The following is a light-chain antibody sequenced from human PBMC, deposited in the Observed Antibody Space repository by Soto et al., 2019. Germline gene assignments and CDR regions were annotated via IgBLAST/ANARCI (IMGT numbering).Light chain of an antibody. Sequence: QSVLTQPRSVSGSPGQSVTISCTGTSSDVGGYNCVSWYQQHPGKAPKLMIYDVSKRPSGVPDRFSGSKSGNTASLTISGLQAEDEADYYCCSYAGSYTLYVFGTGTKVTVL. CDR1: SSDVGGYNC. CDR3: CSYAGSYTLYV. CDR2: DVS. V-gene: IGLV2-11*01. J-gene: IGLJ1*01.